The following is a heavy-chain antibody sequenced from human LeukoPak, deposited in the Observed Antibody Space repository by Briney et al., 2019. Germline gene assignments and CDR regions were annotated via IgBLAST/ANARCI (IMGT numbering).Heavy chain of an antibody. J-gene: IGHJ4*02. CDR3: ARAEALKFRDFDY. Sequence: GGSLRLSCAASGFTFSNYSMNWVRQAPGKGLEWVSSITSSGSYIYYADSVKGRFTISRDNARNSLYLQMNSPRAEDMAIYYCARAEALKFRDFDYWGQGTLVTVSS. CDR2: ITSSGSYI. CDR1: GFTFSNYS. V-gene: IGHV3-21*01.